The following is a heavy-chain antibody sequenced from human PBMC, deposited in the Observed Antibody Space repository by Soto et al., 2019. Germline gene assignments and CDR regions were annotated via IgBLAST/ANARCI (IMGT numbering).Heavy chain of an antibody. Sequence: GGSLRLSCAASGFTFSSYGMHWVRQAPGKGLEWVAVISYDGSNKYYADSVKGRFTISRDNSKNTLYLQMNSLRAEDTAVYYCAKSDIAAADIDYWGQGTLVTVSS. J-gene: IGHJ4*02. CDR1: GFTFSSYG. V-gene: IGHV3-30*18. CDR2: ISYDGSNK. D-gene: IGHD6-25*01. CDR3: AKSDIAAADIDY.